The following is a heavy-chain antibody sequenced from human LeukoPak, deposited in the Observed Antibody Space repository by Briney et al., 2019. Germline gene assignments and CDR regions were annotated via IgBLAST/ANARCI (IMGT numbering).Heavy chain of an antibody. CDR3: ARARTYCNGGSCYSPGVWFDP. CDR2: INPNSGGT. CDR1: GYTFTGYY. Sequence: ASVKVSCKASGYTFTGYYMHWVRQAPGQGLEWMGWINPNSGGTNYAQKFQGRVTMTRDTSISTAYMELSRLRSDDTAVYYCARARTYCNGGSCYSPGVWFDPWGQGTLVTVSS. J-gene: IGHJ5*02. D-gene: IGHD2-15*01. V-gene: IGHV1-2*02.